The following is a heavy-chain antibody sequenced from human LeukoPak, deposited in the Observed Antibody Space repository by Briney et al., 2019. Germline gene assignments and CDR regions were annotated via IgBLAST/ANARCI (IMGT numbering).Heavy chain of an antibody. CDR2: INHSGST. Sequence: SETLSLTCAVYGGSFSGYYWSWIRQPPGKGLEWIGEINHSGSTNYNPSLKSRVTISVDTSKNQFSLKLSSVTAADTAVYYCARRRWLPYYFDYWGQGTLVTVSS. D-gene: IGHD5-12*01. V-gene: IGHV4-34*01. CDR3: ARRRWLPYYFDY. CDR1: GGSFSGYY. J-gene: IGHJ4*02.